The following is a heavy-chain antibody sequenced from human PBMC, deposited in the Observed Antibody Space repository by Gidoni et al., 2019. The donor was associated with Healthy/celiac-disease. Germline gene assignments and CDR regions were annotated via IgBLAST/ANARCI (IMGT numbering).Heavy chain of an antibody. CDR2: NIPIFGTA. Sequence: QVQLVQSGAEVKKPGSSVKVSCKASGGTFSSSAISLVLQAPGQGLEWMGGNIPIFGTASYAQKFQSRVTITADESTSTAYMELSSLRSEDTAVYYCASSVEYSSSSGWDWFDPWGQGTLVTVSS. V-gene: IGHV1-69*01. D-gene: IGHD6-6*01. CDR1: GGTFSSSA. CDR3: ASSVEYSSSSGWDWFDP. J-gene: IGHJ5*02.